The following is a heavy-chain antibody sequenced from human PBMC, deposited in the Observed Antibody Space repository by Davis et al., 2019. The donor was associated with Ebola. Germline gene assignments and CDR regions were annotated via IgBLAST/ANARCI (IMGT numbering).Heavy chain of an antibody. CDR2: IHYSGST. V-gene: IGHV4-59*01. Sequence: MPSETLSLTCTVSGGSISSYYWRWIRQPPGKGLEWIGHIHYSGSTNYTPSLKSRVTTSVDTSKNQFSLNLSSVTAADTAVYYCARMPTVTADHWYFDLWARGTLVTVSS. D-gene: IGHD4-17*01. CDR1: GGSISSYY. J-gene: IGHJ2*01. CDR3: ARMPTVTADHWYFDL.